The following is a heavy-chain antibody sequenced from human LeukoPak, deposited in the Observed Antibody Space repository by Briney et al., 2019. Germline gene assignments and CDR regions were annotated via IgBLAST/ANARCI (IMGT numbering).Heavy chain of an antibody. CDR1: GFTFSSYS. D-gene: IGHD5-18*01. Sequence: GGSLRLSCAASGFTFSSYSMNWVHQAPGKGLEWVSSISSSSSYIYYADSVKGRFTISRDNAKNSLYLQMNSLRAEDTAVYYCARGSTAMVDYWGQGTLVTVSS. CDR3: ARGSTAMVDY. J-gene: IGHJ4*02. V-gene: IGHV3-21*01. CDR2: ISSSSSYI.